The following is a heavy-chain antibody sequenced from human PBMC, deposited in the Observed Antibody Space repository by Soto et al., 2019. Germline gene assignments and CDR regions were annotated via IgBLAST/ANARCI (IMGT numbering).Heavy chain of an antibody. D-gene: IGHD6-6*01. J-gene: IGHJ4*02. CDR2: INPKTGDT. CDR3: VTGDHLVR. Sequence: QMQLVQSGAEARKPGASVKVSCKTSGYTFTGYYLNWVRQAPGRGLEWVGWINPKTGDTNNAQKCQGRVTMTTDTYISTGYMELSGLKSDDTAVYYCVTGDHLVRWGQGTRVTVSS. V-gene: IGHV1-2*02. CDR1: GYTFTGYY.